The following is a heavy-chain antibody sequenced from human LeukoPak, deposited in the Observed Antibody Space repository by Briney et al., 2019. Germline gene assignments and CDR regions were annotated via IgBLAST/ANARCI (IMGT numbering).Heavy chain of an antibody. D-gene: IGHD6-13*01. CDR3: ARELGLPGSVIAAAGIQPYYYYYYMDV. J-gene: IGHJ6*03. Sequence: PSETLSLTCAVYGGSFSGDFWSWLRQSPGKGLEWIGEIKHDGSTTYNPSLESRVTMSLDTSTNQFSLKLSPVTAADTAVYYCARELGLPGSVIAAAGIQPYYYYYYMDVWGKGTTVTISS. V-gene: IGHV4-34*01. CDR2: IKHDGST. CDR1: GGSFSGDF.